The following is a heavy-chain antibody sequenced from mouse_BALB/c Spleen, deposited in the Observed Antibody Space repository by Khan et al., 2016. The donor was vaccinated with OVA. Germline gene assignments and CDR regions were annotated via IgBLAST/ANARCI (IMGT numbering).Heavy chain of an antibody. CDR2: IYPGSGST. Sequence: LKQSGSELVRPGASVKLSCTASGYTFTSYWMHWVKQRPGQGLEWIGDIYPGSGSTNYDEKFKSKATLTVDTSSSTAYLQLSSLTAEDSAVYYCTRGSDWFAYWGQGTLVTVSA. J-gene: IGHJ3*01. CDR1: GYTFTSYW. CDR3: TRGSDWFAY. V-gene: IGHV1S22*01.